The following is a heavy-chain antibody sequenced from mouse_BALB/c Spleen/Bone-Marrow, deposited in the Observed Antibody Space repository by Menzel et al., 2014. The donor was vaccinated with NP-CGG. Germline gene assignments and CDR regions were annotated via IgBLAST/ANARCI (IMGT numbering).Heavy chain of an antibody. D-gene: IGHD2-1*01. CDR3: ARVYYGNLDY. J-gene: IGHJ2*01. V-gene: IGHV1-80*01. CDR1: GYTFSNFW. CDR2: IHPGDGDT. Sequence: QVQLQQSGAELVRPGSSVKISCKASGYTFSNFWMNWVKQRPGQGLEWIGQIHPGDGDTNYNGKFKGKATLTIDKSSSTAYMQPSGLSAEDSAVYFCARVYYGNLDYWGQGTTLTVSS.